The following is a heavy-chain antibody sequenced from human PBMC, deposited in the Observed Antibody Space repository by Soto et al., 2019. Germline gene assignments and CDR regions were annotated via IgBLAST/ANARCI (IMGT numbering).Heavy chain of an antibody. CDR3: AVGLSGSYYQKGMHI. CDR2: IIPIFGTT. CDR1: GGPFTSFD. J-gene: IGHJ6*01. D-gene: IGHD1-26*01. V-gene: IGHV1-69*06. Sequence: VELVQSGSEVKKPGSSVKVSCTTAGGPFTSFDVNWVRQAPGQGLEWMGGIIPIFGTTNYAQKFHGRVKITADMPTTTAYIELGSMRSDDTAFYFCAVGLSGSYYQKGMHIWGLGTTVIVS.